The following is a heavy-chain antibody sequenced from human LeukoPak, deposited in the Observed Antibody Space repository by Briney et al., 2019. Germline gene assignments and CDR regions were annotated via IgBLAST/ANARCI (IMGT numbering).Heavy chain of an antibody. Sequence: ASVKVSCKASGYTFSDYDVNGVRQAPGQGLEWMGWMNPTSGDTGYAQKFQGRVTMTRSMSRNTAYMELSRLRSDDTAVYFCARVVMKAFYYYYMDVWGKGTTIIISS. J-gene: IGHJ6*03. CDR1: GYTFSDYD. CDR3: ARVVMKAFYYYYMDV. D-gene: IGHD2-21*01. CDR2: MNPTSGDT. V-gene: IGHV1-8*02.